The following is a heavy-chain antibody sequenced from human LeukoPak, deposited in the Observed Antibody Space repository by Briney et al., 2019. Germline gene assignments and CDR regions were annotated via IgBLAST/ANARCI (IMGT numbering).Heavy chain of an antibody. Sequence: PSETLSLTCAVYGGSFSGYYWSWIRHPPGKGLEWIGEINHSGSTNYNPSLKSRVTISVDTSKNQFSLKLSSVTAADTAVYYCVGLVVPGWFDPWGQGTLVNVSS. CDR1: GGSFSGYY. D-gene: IGHD2-15*01. J-gene: IGHJ5*02. V-gene: IGHV4-34*01. CDR2: INHSGST. CDR3: VGLVVPGWFDP.